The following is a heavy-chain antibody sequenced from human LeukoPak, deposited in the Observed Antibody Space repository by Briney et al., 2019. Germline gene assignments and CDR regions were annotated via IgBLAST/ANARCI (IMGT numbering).Heavy chain of an antibody. CDR3: AKDRYGFGELPIDY. J-gene: IGHJ4*02. Sequence: GGSLRLSCAASGFTFSSSAMSWVRQAPGKGLEWVSGISGSGGTTHYADSVKGRFTISRDNSKNTLYLKVNSLRAEDTAVYYCAKDRYGFGELPIDYWGQGTLVTVSS. D-gene: IGHD3-10*01. CDR2: ISGSGGTT. CDR1: GFTFSSSA. V-gene: IGHV3-23*01.